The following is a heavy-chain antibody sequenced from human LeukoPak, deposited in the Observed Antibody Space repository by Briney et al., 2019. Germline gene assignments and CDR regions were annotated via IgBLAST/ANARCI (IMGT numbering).Heavy chain of an antibody. CDR3: ARGGVGSGSYNVDNWFDP. CDR1: GYIFISHY. D-gene: IGHD3-10*01. J-gene: IGHJ5*02. CDR2: LNPSDGAT. V-gene: IGHV1-46*01. Sequence: GAAVKVSCKASGYIFISHYIHWVRQAPGQGLGWMGILNPSDGATTYSQKFQARATMTRDTSTSTVYMELRSLRSDDTAVYYWARGGVGSGSYNVDNWFDPWGQGTLVTVPS.